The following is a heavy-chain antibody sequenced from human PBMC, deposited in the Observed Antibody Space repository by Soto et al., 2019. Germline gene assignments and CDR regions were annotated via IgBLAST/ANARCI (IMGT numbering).Heavy chain of an antibody. Sequence: EVQLVESGGSLVQPGGSLRLSCAASGFTFNTYEMNWVRQAPGKGLEWVSYISSSGSTTYYAASVKGRFTISRDNAKNSLYLEMNSVRAEDTAIYYCATRSGGGGAFDFWGQGTMVTVSS. V-gene: IGHV3-48*03. CDR2: ISSSGSTT. D-gene: IGHD3-10*01. CDR3: ATRSGGGGAFDF. J-gene: IGHJ3*01. CDR1: GFTFNTYE.